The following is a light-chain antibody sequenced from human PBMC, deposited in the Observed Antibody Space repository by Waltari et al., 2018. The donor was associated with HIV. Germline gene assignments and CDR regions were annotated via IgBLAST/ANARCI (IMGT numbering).Light chain of an antibody. CDR1: SSDVGNYNY. J-gene: IGLJ1*01. CDR2: DVT. CDR3: CSYAGSSRNV. Sequence: QSALTQPASVSGSPGQSITISCTGTSSDVGNYNYISWYQQCPGKAPKLMIYDVTKRPSGVSNRFSGSKSGNTASLIISGLQAEDEADDYCCSYAGSSRNVFGTGTKVTVL. V-gene: IGLV2-23*02.